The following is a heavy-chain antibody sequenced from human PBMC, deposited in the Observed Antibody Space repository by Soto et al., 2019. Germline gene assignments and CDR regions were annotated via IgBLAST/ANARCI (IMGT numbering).Heavy chain of an antibody. CDR3: AREGYGSGSYSRYYYYYGMDV. CDR1: GFTFSSYA. Sequence: QVQLVESGGGVVQPGRSLRLSCAASGFTFSSYAMHWVRQAPGKGLEWVAVISYDGSNKYYADSVKGRFTISRDNSKNTLYLQMNSLRAEDTAVYYCAREGYGSGSYSRYYYYYGMDVWGQGTTVTVSS. CDR2: ISYDGSNK. J-gene: IGHJ6*02. D-gene: IGHD3-10*01. V-gene: IGHV3-30-3*01.